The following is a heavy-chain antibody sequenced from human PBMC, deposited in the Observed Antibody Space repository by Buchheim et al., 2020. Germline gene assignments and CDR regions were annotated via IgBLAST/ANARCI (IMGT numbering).Heavy chain of an antibody. CDR2: ISGSGGST. Sequence: EVQLLESGGGLVQPGGSLRLSCAASGFTFSSYAMSWVRQAPGKGLEWVSAISGSGGSTYYADSVKGRFTISRDHSKNTLYLQMNSLRAEDTAVYYCAKSGEYYDFWSGAYYFDYWGQGTL. CDR1: GFTFSSYA. V-gene: IGHV3-23*01. J-gene: IGHJ4*02. D-gene: IGHD3-3*01. CDR3: AKSGEYYDFWSGAYYFDY.